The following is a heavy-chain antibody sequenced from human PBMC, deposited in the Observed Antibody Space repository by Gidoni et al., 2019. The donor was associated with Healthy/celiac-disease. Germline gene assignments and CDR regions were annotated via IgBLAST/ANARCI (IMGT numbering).Heavy chain of an antibody. CDR2: ISYDGSNK. CDR1: GFTFSSYA. V-gene: IGHV3-30-3*01. Sequence: QVQLVESGGGVVQPGRSMRLSCAASGFTFSSYAMHWVRQAPGKGMAWVAVISYDGSNKYYADSVKSRFTISRDNSKNTLYLQMNSLRAEDTAVYYCARDGVNWNYSGYYYYGMDVWGQGTTVTVSS. J-gene: IGHJ6*02. CDR3: ARDGVNWNYSGYYYYGMDV. D-gene: IGHD1-7*01.